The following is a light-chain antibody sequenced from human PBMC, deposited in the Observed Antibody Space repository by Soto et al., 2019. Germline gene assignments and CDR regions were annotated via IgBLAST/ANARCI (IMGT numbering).Light chain of an antibody. CDR3: HSYDNSLSAYV. V-gene: IGLV1-40*01. J-gene: IGLJ1*01. CDR1: SSDIGAGSE. Sequence: QSVLTQPPSLSGAPGQRVTISCTGSSSDIGAGSEVHWYQQLPGTAPKLLIFGSTNRPSGVPDRFSGSKSATSASLAITGLQADDEADYYCHSYDNSLSAYVFGTGTKLTVL. CDR2: GST.